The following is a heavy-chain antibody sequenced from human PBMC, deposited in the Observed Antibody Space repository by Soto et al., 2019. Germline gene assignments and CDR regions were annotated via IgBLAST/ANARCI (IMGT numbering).Heavy chain of an antibody. D-gene: IGHD3-22*01. CDR2: ISAYNGNT. J-gene: IGHJ5*02. CDR1: GDTFTIYG. Sequence: QVQLVQSGAEVKKPVASVKGSCKASGDTFTIYGISWVRQAPGQVLEWMGWISAYNGNTNYAQKLQGRVTMTTDPSTSTAYMELRSLRSDDTAVEYWARGRYYYDSSGPTNWFDPWGQGTLVTVSS. CDR3: ARGRYYYDSSGPTNWFDP. V-gene: IGHV1-18*01.